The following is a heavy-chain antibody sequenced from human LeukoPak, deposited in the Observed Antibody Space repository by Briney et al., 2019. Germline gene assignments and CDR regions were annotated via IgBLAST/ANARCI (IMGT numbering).Heavy chain of an antibody. J-gene: IGHJ4*01. CDR3: AGGGSSLYSHSGRLGPDH. Sequence: GGSLRLSCAASGFTFTTYHMNWVRQAPGKGLEWISFIDSISTNIFYADSVKGRFTISRDNAENSLYLQMNSLRAEDTAVYFCAGGGSSLYSHSGRLGPDHRGHGTLVTVSS. CDR1: GFTFTTYH. D-gene: IGHD3-22*01. CDR2: IDSISTNI. V-gene: IGHV3-21*05.